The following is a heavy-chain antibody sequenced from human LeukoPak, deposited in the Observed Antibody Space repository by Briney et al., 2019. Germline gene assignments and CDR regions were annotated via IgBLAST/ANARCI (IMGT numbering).Heavy chain of an antibody. V-gene: IGHV3-74*01. Sequence: PGGSLRLSCAASGFTVSSNYMSWVRQAPGKGLVWVSRINSDGSSRSYADSVKGRFTISRDNAKNTLYLQMNSLRAEDTAVYYCARGSGNADYWGQGTLVTVSS. J-gene: IGHJ4*02. CDR3: ARGSGNADY. CDR2: INSDGSSR. CDR1: GFTVSSNY. D-gene: IGHD4-23*01.